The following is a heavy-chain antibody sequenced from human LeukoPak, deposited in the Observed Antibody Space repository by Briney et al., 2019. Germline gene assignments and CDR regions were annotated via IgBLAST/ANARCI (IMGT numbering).Heavy chain of an antibody. V-gene: IGHV3-21*06. J-gene: IGHJ4*02. CDR3: ARDSFGDYIDF. CDR1: GFTFSSYS. Sequence: GGSLRLSCAASGFTFSSYSMNWVRQAPGKGLEWVSSISSSSSYIYYADSVKGRFTISRDNAKSSLHLQMNSLRAEDTAVYYCARDSFGDYIDFWGQGTQVTVSS. CDR2: ISSSSSYI. D-gene: IGHD3-10*01.